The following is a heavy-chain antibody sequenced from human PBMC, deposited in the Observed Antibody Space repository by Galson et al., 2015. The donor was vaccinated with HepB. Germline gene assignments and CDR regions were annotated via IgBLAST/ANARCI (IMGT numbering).Heavy chain of an antibody. CDR1: GFTFSSYW. CDR2: IKQDGSEK. CDR3: ARGGLVSYDAFDI. D-gene: IGHD3/OR15-3a*01. J-gene: IGHJ3*02. Sequence: SLRLSCAASGFTFSSYWTSWVRQAPGKGLEWVANIKQDGSEKYYVDSVKGRFTISRDNAKNSLYLQMNSLRAEDTAVYYCARGGLVSYDAFDIWGQGTMVTVSS. V-gene: IGHV3-7*01.